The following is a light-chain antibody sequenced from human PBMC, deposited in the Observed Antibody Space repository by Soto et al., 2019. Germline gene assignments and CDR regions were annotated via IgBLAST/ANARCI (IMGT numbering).Light chain of an antibody. CDR2: GDN. CDR1: SSDVGNFDL. V-gene: IGLV2-23*01. J-gene: IGLJ3*02. CDR3: CSYAGNSTWV. Sequence: QSVLTQPASVSGSPGQSITISCTGTSSDVGNFDLVSWYQHHPDKAPKAIIFGDNKRPSGVSNRFSGSKSGNTASLTVSGLQPEDEAHYYCCSYAGNSTWVFGGGTKVTVL.